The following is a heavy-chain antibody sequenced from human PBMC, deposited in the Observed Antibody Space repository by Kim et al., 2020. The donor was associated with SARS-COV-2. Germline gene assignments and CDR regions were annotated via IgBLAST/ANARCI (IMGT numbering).Heavy chain of an antibody. J-gene: IGHJ6*02. CDR3: ARTQSGFKGHLDV. Sequence: SGPTLVNPTQTLTLTCTFSGFSLSTRGMCISWIRQSPGKAPEWLTGIDWDNDEYYNPPLKTRLSISKDTSKDQVVLTVTNMDPADTGTYYCARTQSGFKGHLDVWGQGTTVIVSS. D-gene: IGHD3-10*01. CDR1: GFSLSTRGMC. V-gene: IGHV2-70*11. CDR2: IDWDNDE.